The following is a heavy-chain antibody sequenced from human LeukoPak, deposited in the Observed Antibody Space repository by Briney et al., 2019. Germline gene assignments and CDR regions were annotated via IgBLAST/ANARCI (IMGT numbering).Heavy chain of an antibody. CDR1: GFTFSSYW. D-gene: IGHD3-10*01. CDR2: IKQDGSEK. V-gene: IGHV3-7*01. Sequence: GGSLRLSCAASGFTFSSYWMSWVRQAPGKGLEWVANIKQDGSEKYYVDSVKGRFTISRDNAKNSLYLQMNSLRAEDTAVYYCARDAVPIPYGSGSNYIDYWGQGTLVTVSS. J-gene: IGHJ4*02. CDR3: ARDAVPIPYGSGSNYIDY.